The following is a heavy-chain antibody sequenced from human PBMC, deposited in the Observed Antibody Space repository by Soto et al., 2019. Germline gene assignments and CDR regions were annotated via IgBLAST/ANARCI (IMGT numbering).Heavy chain of an antibody. D-gene: IGHD6-19*01. Sequence: GGSLRLSCAASEFTFSNYAMTWVRQAPGKGLEWVSSISGSGSITYYAESVKGRFAISRDNSKNTLFLQMNSLRAEDTAIYYCAKAEKTSAVAGYLEHSGQGTRVTVSS. J-gene: IGHJ4*02. V-gene: IGHV3-23*01. CDR3: AKAEKTSAVAGYLEH. CDR1: EFTFSNYA. CDR2: ISGSGSIT.